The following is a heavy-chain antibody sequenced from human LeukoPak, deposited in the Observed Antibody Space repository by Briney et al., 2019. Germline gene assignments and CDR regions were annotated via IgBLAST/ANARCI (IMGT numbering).Heavy chain of an antibody. CDR3: ATAPLRYYYDSSGYRDY. Sequence: ASVKVSCKVSGYTLTELSMHWVRQAPRKGLEWMGGFDPEDGETIYAQKFQGRVTMTEDTSTDTAYMELSSLRSEDTAVYYCATAPLRYYYDSSGYRDYWGQGTLVTVSS. D-gene: IGHD3-22*01. J-gene: IGHJ4*02. CDR1: GYTLTELS. CDR2: FDPEDGET. V-gene: IGHV1-24*01.